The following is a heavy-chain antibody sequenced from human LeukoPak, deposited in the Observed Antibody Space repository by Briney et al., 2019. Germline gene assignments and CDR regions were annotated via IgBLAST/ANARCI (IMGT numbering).Heavy chain of an antibody. CDR1: GFTFSSYA. Sequence: GGSLRLSCAASGFTFSSYAMHWVRQAPGKGLEWVAVISYDGSNKYYADSVKGRFTISRDNSKNTLYLQMNSLRAEDTAVYYCARASSWYELYYYYMDVWGKGTTVTVSS. V-gene: IGHV3-30-3*01. D-gene: IGHD6-13*01. CDR3: ARASSWYELYYYYMDV. J-gene: IGHJ6*03. CDR2: ISYDGSNK.